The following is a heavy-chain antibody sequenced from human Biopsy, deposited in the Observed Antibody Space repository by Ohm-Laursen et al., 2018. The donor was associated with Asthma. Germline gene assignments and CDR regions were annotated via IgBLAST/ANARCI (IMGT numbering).Heavy chain of an antibody. V-gene: IGHV1-69*13. J-gene: IGHJ6*02. CDR2: LIPVLGTA. CDR3: ARPSPNRDILYYYYHMDV. D-gene: IGHD3-3*02. Sequence: SVKVSCKASGDSLGSFINYAISWVRQAPRQGLEWMGGLIPVLGTADYAPMFEGRVTITADESTSTAYLELTSLRFEDTAIYYCARPSPNRDILYYYYHMDVWGQGTTVIVSS. CDR1: GDSLGSFINYA.